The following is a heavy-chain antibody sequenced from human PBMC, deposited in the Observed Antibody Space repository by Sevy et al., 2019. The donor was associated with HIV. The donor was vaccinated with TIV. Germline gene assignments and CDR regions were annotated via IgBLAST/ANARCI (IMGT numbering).Heavy chain of an antibody. J-gene: IGHJ2*01. CDR3: ARASDGLVPSPIIGLGPWTKYWYFDL. CDR2: VNHSGST. CDR1: GGSFSGYS. V-gene: IGHV4-34*01. D-gene: IGHD3-16*01. Sequence: SETLSLTCAVSGGSFSGYSWDWIRQPPGKGLEWIGEVNHSGSTNYNPSLKSRVTISVDTSKNQFSLKLNFVTAADTAVYYCARASDGLVPSPIIGLGPWTKYWYFDLWGRGTLVTVSS.